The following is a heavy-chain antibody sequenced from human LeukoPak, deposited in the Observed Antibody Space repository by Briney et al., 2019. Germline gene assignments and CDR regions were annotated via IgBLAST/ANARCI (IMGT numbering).Heavy chain of an antibody. V-gene: IGHV3-53*01. CDR2: IYSGGST. D-gene: IGHD2-8*01. CDR1: GFTVSSNY. Sequence: GGSLRLSCAASGFTVSSNYMSWVRKAPGKGLEWVSVIYSGGSTYYADSVKGRFTISRDNSKNTLYLQMNSLRAEDTAVYYCARGTRGVYARSWGQGTLVTVSS. J-gene: IGHJ5*02. CDR3: ARGTRGVYARS.